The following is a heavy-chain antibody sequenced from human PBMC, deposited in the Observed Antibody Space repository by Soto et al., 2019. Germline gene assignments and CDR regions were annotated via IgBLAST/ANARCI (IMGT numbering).Heavy chain of an antibody. J-gene: IGHJ6*03. V-gene: IGHV3-33*01. CDR2: IWYDGSNK. Sequence: GGSLRLSCAASGFTFSSYGMHWVRQAPGKGLEWVAVIWYDGSNKYYADSVKGRFTISRDNSKNTLYLQMNSLRAEDTAVYYCARDRHYDFWSGYYGYYYYYMDVWGKGTTVTVSS. D-gene: IGHD3-3*01. CDR1: GFTFSSYG. CDR3: ARDRHYDFWSGYYGYYYYYMDV.